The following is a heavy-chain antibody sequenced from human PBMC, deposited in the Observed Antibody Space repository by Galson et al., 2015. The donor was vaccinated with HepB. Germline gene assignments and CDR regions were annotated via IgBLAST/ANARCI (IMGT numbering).Heavy chain of an antibody. CDR2: IRSKANNYAP. CDR3: TRHAYSGTYPFDC. Sequence: SLRLSCAASGFTFTDSAIHWVRQASGKGLEWVGRIRSKANNYAPEYAASVKGRFTISRDDSKNTAYLQMNSLKTDDTAVYYCTRHAYSGTYPFDCWGQGTLVTVSS. D-gene: IGHD1-26*01. CDR1: GFTFTDSA. J-gene: IGHJ4*02. V-gene: IGHV3-73*01.